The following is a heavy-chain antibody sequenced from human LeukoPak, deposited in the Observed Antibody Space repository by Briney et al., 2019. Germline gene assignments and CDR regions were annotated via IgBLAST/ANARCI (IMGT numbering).Heavy chain of an antibody. V-gene: IGHV1-2*02. CDR1: GYTFTGYY. D-gene: IGHD3-10*01. J-gene: IGHJ4*02. Sequence: GASVKVSCKASGYTFTGYYMHWVRQAPGQGLEWMGWINPNSGGTNYAQKFQGRVTMTTDTSTSTAYMELRSLRSDDTAVYYCARDSFGAANDYWGQGTLVTVSS. CDR2: INPNSGGT. CDR3: ARDSFGAANDY.